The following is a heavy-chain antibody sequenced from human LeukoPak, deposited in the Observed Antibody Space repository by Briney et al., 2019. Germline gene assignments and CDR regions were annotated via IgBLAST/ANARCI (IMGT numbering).Heavy chain of an antibody. CDR3: ARDQGWAAGPIDY. V-gene: IGHV1-46*01. Sequence: GASVKVSCKASGYTFTSYYMHWVRQAPGQGLEWMGIINPSGGSTSYAQKFQGRVTMTRDTSISTAYMELSRLRSDDTAVYYCARDQGWAAGPIDYWGQGTLVTVSS. D-gene: IGHD6-19*01. CDR1: GYTFTSYY. CDR2: INPSGGST. J-gene: IGHJ4*02.